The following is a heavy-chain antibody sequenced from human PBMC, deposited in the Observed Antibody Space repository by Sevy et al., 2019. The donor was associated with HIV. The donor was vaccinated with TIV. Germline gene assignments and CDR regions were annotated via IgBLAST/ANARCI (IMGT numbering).Heavy chain of an antibody. CDR3: ASPGRIAFGGVIVTPLGFDP. CDR1: GGTFSSYA. D-gene: IGHD3-16*02. V-gene: IGHV1-69*13. CDR2: IIPIFGTE. J-gene: IGHJ5*02. Sequence: ASVKVSCKASGGTFSSYAISWVRQAPGQGLEWMGGIIPIFGTENYAQKFQGRATITADESTSTAYMGLSSLRSEDTAVYYCASPGRIAFGGVIVTPLGFDPWGQGTLVTVSS.